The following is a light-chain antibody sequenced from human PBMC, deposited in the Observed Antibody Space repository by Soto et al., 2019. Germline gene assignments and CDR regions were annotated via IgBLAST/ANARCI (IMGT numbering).Light chain of an antibody. V-gene: IGKV3-20*01. CDR2: GAS. CDR3: QQYDTSPYT. Sequence: EIVLTQSPGTLSLSPGERATLSCRASQSVRNSYLAWYQQKPGQAPRLLVYGASSRATGIPDRFSGSESGTDFTLTINRLEPEDFAVYYCQQYDTSPYTFGQGTKLEIK. CDR1: QSVRNSY. J-gene: IGKJ2*01.